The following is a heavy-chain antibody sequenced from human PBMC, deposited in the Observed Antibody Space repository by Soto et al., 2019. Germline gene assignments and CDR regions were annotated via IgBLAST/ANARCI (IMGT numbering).Heavy chain of an antibody. J-gene: IGHJ4*02. D-gene: IGHD6-25*01. V-gene: IGHV4-31*02. CDR2: ISYSGNT. CDR3: ARGKRPLAIFFDY. Sequence: WTWIRQLPGKGLEWIGHISYSGNTDYNPSLKSRVTLSRDTSKNQFSLTLSAVTAADTAVYYCARGKRPLAIFFDYWGQGTLVTVSS.